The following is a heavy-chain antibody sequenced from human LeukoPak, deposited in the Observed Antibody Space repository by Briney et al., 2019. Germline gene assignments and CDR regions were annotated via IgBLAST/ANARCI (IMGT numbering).Heavy chain of an antibody. CDR1: GGSFSGYY. Sequence: SETLSLTCAVYGGSFSGYYWSWIRQPPGKGLEWIGEIYHSGSTNYNPSLKSRVTISVDKPKNQFSLKLSSVTAADTAVYYCAQVVVVAATDWFDPWGQGTLVTVSS. V-gene: IGHV4-34*01. D-gene: IGHD2-15*01. J-gene: IGHJ5*02. CDR3: AQVVVVAATDWFDP. CDR2: IYHSGST.